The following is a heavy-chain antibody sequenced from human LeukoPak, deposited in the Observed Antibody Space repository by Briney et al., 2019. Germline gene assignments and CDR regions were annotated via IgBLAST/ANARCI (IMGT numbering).Heavy chain of an antibody. CDR3: TREVVIFYYYYMDV. V-gene: IGHV3-73*01. CDR2: IRSKANSYAT. CDR1: GFTFIGSA. D-gene: IGHD3-22*01. J-gene: IGHJ6*03. Sequence: GGSLRLSCAASGFTFIGSAMHWVRQASGKGLEWVGRIRSKANSYATTYAASVKGRFTISRDDSKNTAYLQMNSLKTGDTAVYYCTREVVIFYYYYMDVWGTGTTVTVSS.